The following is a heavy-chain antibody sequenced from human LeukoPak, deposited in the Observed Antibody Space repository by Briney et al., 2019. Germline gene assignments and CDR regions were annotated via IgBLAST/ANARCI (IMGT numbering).Heavy chain of an antibody. Sequence: SETLSLTCTVSGGSISSSSYYWGWIRQPPGKGLEWIGNIYYAGSTYYNPSLKSRVTISVDTSKNQFSLKLSSVTAADTAVYYCARDPPLGTSAFDIWGQGTMVTVSS. CDR1: GGSISSSSYY. V-gene: IGHV4-39*02. CDR3: ARDPPLGTSAFDI. CDR2: IYYAGST. J-gene: IGHJ3*02. D-gene: IGHD6-13*01.